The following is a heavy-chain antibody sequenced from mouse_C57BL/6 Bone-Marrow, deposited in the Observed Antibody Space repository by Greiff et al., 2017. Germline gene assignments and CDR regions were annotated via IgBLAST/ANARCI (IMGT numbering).Heavy chain of an antibody. CDR1: GYTFTSYW. CDR3: TTGFAY. J-gene: IGHJ3*01. Sequence: QVQLQQPGAELVKPGASAKLSCKASGYTFTSYWMHWVKQRPGQGLEWIGMIHPNSGSTNYNEKFKSKATLTVDKPSSTAYMQLSSLTSEDTAVYYCTTGFAYWGQGTLVTVSA. V-gene: IGHV1-64*01. D-gene: IGHD1-1*01. CDR2: IHPNSGST.